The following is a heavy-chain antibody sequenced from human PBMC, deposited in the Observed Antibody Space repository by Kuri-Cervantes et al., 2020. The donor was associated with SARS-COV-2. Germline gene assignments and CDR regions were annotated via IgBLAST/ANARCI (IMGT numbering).Heavy chain of an antibody. J-gene: IGHJ4*02. CDR1: GFSRNTSGMC. CDR3: ARIQAATVIADF. Sequence: SGPTLAKPTQTLTLTCTFSGFSRNTSGMCVSWIRQPPAKALEWLARLDWDDDKYYSTSLKTRLTISKDTSKRQVVLTMTNVDPVDTAKYYCARIQAATVIADFWGQGTLVTVSS. V-gene: IGHV2-70*11. D-gene: IGHD4-11*01. CDR2: LDWDDDK.